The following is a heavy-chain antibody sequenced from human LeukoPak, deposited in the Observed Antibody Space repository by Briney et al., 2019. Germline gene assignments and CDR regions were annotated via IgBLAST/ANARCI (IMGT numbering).Heavy chain of an antibody. Sequence: ASETLSLTCTVSGGSISSGGYYWSWIRQHPGKGLEWIGYIYYSGSTYYNPSLKSRVTISVDTSKNQFSLKLSSVTAADTAVYYCARGGGFTRTIDYWGQGTLVTVSS. V-gene: IGHV4-31*03. D-gene: IGHD1/OR15-1a*01. J-gene: IGHJ4*02. CDR1: GGSISSGGYY. CDR2: IYYSGST. CDR3: ARGGGFTRTIDY.